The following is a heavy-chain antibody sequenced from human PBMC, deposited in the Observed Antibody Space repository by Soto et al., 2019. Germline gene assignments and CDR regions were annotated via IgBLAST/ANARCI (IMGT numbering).Heavy chain of an antibody. CDR3: VRGYFYDNAGPYFDY. Sequence: GGFLRLSCAASGFNFSSYWMSWVRQAPGKGPVWVSRISGDGSQTRYADSVQGRFTFSRDNAKNTLYLQMNSPRAEDTAVYYCVRGYFYDNAGPYFDYWGQGTLVTVSS. CDR2: ISGDGSQT. J-gene: IGHJ4*02. D-gene: IGHD3-22*01. CDR1: GFNFSSYW. V-gene: IGHV3-74*01.